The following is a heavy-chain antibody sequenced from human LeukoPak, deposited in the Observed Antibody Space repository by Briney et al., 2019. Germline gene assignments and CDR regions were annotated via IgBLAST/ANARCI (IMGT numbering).Heavy chain of an antibody. Sequence: ASVKVSCKASGGTFSSYAISWVRQAPGQGLEWMGGIIPIFGAAHYAQKFQGRVTITADKSTSTAYMELSSLRSEDTAVYYCARDPGHFSGSWLDYWGQGTLVTVSS. V-gene: IGHV1-69*06. CDR2: IIPIFGAA. CDR1: GGTFSSYA. D-gene: IGHD1-26*01. CDR3: ARDPGHFSGSWLDY. J-gene: IGHJ4*02.